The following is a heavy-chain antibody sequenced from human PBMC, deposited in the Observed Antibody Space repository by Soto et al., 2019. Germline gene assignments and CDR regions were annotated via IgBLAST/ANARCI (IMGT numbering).Heavy chain of an antibody. Sequence: GGSLRLSCAASVFTVSSNYMSWVRQAPGKGLEWVSVIYSGGSTYYADSVKGRFTISRDNSKNTLYLQMNSLRAEDTAVYYCAKDLRLGYCSGGSCSWAFDIWGQGTMVTVSS. CDR1: VFTVSSNY. D-gene: IGHD2-15*01. V-gene: IGHV3-53*05. J-gene: IGHJ3*02. CDR3: AKDLRLGYCSGGSCSWAFDI. CDR2: IYSGGST.